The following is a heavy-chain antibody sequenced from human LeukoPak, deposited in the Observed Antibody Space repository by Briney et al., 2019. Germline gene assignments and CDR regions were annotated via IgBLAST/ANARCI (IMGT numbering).Heavy chain of an antibody. J-gene: IGHJ4*02. CDR2: ISGSGDYT. V-gene: IGHV3-23*01. Sequence: PGGSLRLSCAVSGFTFSGYAMSWVRQAPGKGLEWVSTISGSGDYTYYADSVKGRFTISRDNSKNTLYLQMNSLRAEDTAVYYCARCWWLHKPQGFDYWGQGTLVAVSS. CDR3: ARCWWLHKPQGFDY. CDR1: GFTFSGYA. D-gene: IGHD5-12*01.